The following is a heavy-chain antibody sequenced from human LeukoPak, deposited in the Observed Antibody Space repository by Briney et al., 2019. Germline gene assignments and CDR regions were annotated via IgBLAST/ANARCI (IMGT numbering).Heavy chain of an antibody. D-gene: IGHD2-2*01. V-gene: IGHV3-30*04. CDR2: ISHDGSDK. Sequence: GRSLRLSCAASAFNLSSYAMHWVRQAPGKGLEWVTVISHDGSDKYYADSVKGRFTISRDNSKNALYLQMNSLRAEDTAVYYCAKRGSCTSTSCLSTAFDSWGQGTLVTVSS. CDR1: AFNLSSYA. J-gene: IGHJ4*02. CDR3: AKRGSCTSTSCLSTAFDS.